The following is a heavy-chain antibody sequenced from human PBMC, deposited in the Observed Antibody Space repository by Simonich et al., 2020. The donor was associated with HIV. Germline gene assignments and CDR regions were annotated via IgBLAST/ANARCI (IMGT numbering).Heavy chain of an antibody. J-gene: IGHJ4*02. D-gene: IGHD6-6*01. V-gene: IGHV3-23*01. CDR2: ISGGVGST. Sequence: EVQLLESGGGLVQPGGSLRLSCTASGFTFRNGAMGWVRQAPGKGLEWVPAISGGVGSTYYTDTVKGRFTISRDNSKTTLHLQMNSLRAEDTAIYYCAKALSSSSYYFDYWGQGTLVTVSS. CDR3: AKALSSSSYYFDY. CDR1: GFTFRNGA.